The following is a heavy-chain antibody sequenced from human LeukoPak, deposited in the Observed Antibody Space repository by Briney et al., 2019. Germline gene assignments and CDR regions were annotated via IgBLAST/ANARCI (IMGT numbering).Heavy chain of an antibody. D-gene: IGHD3-10*01. CDR2: INYSGST. Sequence: SETLSLTCTVSGGSIIGSTSYWGWIRQPPGKGLDWIGIINYSGSTYYNPSLRSRVTISIDTPKNQFSLKLSSVTAADTAVYYCARRGAHYDGSGTYYNEVFDIWGQGTMVTLSS. CDR1: GGSIIGSTSY. V-gene: IGHV4-39*01. CDR3: ARRGAHYDGSGTYYNEVFDI. J-gene: IGHJ3*02.